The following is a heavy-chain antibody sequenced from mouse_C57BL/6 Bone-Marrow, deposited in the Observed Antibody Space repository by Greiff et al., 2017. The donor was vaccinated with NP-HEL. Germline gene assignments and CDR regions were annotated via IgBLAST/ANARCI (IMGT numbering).Heavy chain of an antibody. CDR3: ARGEYGLRRTFDY. J-gene: IGHJ2*01. Sequence: VQLQQSVAELVRPGASLKLSCTASGFNIKNTYMHWGKQRTEQGLEWIGRIEPANGNTKYAPKFQGKATITADTSSNTAYLQLSSLTSEDTAIYYCARGEYGLRRTFDYWGQGTTLTVSS. D-gene: IGHD2-12*01. CDR2: IEPANGNT. CDR1: GFNIKNTY. V-gene: IGHV14-3*01.